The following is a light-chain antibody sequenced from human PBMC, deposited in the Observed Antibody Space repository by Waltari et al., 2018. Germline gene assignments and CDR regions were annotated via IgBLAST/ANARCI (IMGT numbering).Light chain of an antibody. CDR1: ELGSKY. Sequence: SYEVTQPPSVSVSPGQTASVTCSGDELGSKYTSWYQSRPGQSPVVVIYQNTKRPSGIPERFSGSNSGNTATLTISGTQAMDEADYYCQAWDSTIAVFGGGTKLTVL. CDR3: QAWDSTIAV. CDR2: QNT. J-gene: IGLJ2*01. V-gene: IGLV3-1*01.